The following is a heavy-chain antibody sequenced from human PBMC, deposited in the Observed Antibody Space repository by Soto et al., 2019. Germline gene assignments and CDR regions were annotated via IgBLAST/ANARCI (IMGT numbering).Heavy chain of an antibody. CDR3: ARQKNDFLTGDNAMDV. V-gene: IGHV5-51*01. J-gene: IGHJ6*01. CDR2: IYPGDSDT. CDR1: GYSFSNYW. D-gene: IGHD3-9*01. Sequence: PGESLKISCKGPGYSFSNYWNGWVRQMPGKGLEWMGVIYPGDSDTRYGPSFQGQVTISVDKSMSPAYLQWSSLKASDSATYYYARQKNDFLTGDNAMDVWGQGTTVNVSS.